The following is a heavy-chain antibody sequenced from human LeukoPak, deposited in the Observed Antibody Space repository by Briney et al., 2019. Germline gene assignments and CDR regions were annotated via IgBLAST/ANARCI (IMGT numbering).Heavy chain of an antibody. Sequence: GGSLRLSCAASGYTFSSYSMNWVRQAPGKGLKWVSSISSSSSYIYYADSVKGRFTISRDNAKNSLYLQMNSLRAEDTAVYYCASPAPFGYSSSWLAYYYYMDVWGKGTTVTVSS. CDR3: ASPAPFGYSSSWLAYYYYMDV. CDR2: ISSSSSYI. D-gene: IGHD6-13*01. V-gene: IGHV3-21*01. CDR1: GYTFSSYS. J-gene: IGHJ6*03.